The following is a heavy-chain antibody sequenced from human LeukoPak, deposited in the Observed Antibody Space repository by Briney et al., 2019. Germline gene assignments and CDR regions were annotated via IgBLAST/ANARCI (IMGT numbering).Heavy chain of an antibody. Sequence: ASVKVSCKASGYTFINHDINWVRQAPGQGLEWMGWMNPKSGNTGYSQKFQGRVTMTRNTSTNTAHMELRCLRSEDTAVYYCARGLTTYGDGNFFYQYNWFAPWGQGTLVTVSS. CDR1: GYTFINHD. CDR2: MNPKSGNT. J-gene: IGHJ5*02. D-gene: IGHD4-17*01. V-gene: IGHV1-8*01. CDR3: ARGLTTYGDGNFFYQYNWFAP.